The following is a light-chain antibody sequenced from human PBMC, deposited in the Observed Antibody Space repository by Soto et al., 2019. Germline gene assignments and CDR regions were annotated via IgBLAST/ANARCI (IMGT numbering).Light chain of an antibody. CDR3: ASFTTSSTRV. CDR1: TTDIGTYNY. Sequence: QSALTQPASVSGSPGQSITVSCTGSTTDIGTYNYVSWYQQLPGKAPKLIIFEVTNRPSGVSDRFSGSKSGNTASLTISGLQTEDEADYYCASFTTSSTRVFGNGTKVTVL. V-gene: IGLV2-14*01. J-gene: IGLJ1*01. CDR2: EVT.